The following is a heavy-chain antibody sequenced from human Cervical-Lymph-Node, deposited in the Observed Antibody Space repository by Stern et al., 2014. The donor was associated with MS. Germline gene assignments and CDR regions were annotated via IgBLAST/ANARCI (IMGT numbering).Heavy chain of an antibody. Sequence: QITLKESGPALVKPTQTLTLTCTFSGFSLTTTGMRVSWIRQPPGKALEWLERLDWDDEEIYSTSLKTRLTIYQAHYKKQEGLKMTNMEPVDTGTYYCARTTYDVEVWGPGTTVTVTS. CDR1: GFSLTTTGMR. J-gene: IGHJ6*02. CDR2: LDWDDEE. V-gene: IGHV2-70*04. CDR3: ARTTYDVEV.